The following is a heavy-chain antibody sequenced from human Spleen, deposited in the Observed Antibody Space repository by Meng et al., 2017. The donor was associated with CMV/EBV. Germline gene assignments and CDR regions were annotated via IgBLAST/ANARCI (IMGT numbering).Heavy chain of an antibody. J-gene: IGHJ3*02. CDR3: ARVGIMGSAGYDALDI. CDR1: GYTFTSHG. D-gene: IGHD6-13*01. V-gene: IGHV1-2*02. Sequence: ASVKVSCKASGYTFTSHGVNWVRQAPGQGLEWMGWINPNSGGTEYGQKFQGRVTMTRDTSINTAYMELSGLLFDDTAVYYCARVGIMGSAGYDALDIWGQGTLVTVSS. CDR2: INPNSGGT.